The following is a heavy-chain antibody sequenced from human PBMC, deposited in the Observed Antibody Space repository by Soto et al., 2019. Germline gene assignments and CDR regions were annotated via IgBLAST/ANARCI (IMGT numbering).Heavy chain of an antibody. CDR1: GGSISSGGYY. Sequence: QVQLQESGPGLVKPSQTLSLTCTVSGGSISSGGYYWSWIRQHPGKGLEWIGYIYYSGSTYYNPSLKSRVNISVDTSKNQFSLKLSSVTAADTAVYYCARERGVDTVTTSSENKDYYYYGMDVWGQGTTVTVSS. CDR2: IYYSGST. J-gene: IGHJ6*02. CDR3: ARERGVDTVTTSSENKDYYYYGMDV. D-gene: IGHD4-17*01. V-gene: IGHV4-31*03.